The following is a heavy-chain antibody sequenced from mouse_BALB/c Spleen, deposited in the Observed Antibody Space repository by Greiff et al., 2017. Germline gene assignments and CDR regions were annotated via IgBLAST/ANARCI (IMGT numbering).Heavy chain of an antibody. CDR3: NAYYYGSSYRYFDV. J-gene: IGHJ1*01. D-gene: IGHD1-1*01. CDR1: GFNIKDYY. CDR2: IDPENGDT. V-gene: IGHV14-4*02. Sequence: EVQLQQSGAELVRSGASVKLSCTASGFNIKDYYMHWVKQRPEQGLEWIGWIDPENGDTEYAPKFQGKATMTADTSSNTAYLQLSSLTSEDTAVYYCNAYYYGSSYRYFDVWGAGTTVTVSS.